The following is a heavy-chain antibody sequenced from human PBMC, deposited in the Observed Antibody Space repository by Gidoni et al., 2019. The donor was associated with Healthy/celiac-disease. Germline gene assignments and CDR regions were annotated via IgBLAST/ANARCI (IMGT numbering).Heavy chain of an antibody. D-gene: IGHD2-15*01. CDR2: ISYDGSNK. CDR1: GFTFRSYA. J-gene: IGHJ6*02. CDR3: ARDSDCSGGSCYNPGGYYYGMDV. V-gene: IGHV3-30*04. Sequence: QVQLVESGGGVVQPGRSLRLSCAASGFTFRSYAMPWVRQAPGKGLEWVAVISYDGSNKYYADSVKGRFTISRDNSKNTLYLQMNSLRAEDTAVYYCARDSDCSGGSCYNPGGYYYGMDVWGQGTTVTVSS.